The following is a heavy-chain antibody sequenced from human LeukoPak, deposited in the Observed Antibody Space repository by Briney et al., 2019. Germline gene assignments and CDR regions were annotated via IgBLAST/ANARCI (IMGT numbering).Heavy chain of an antibody. Sequence: ASDTLSLTCGVSGDSINSGHYWGWIRQPPGKGLEWIGSMYHSGSTYYNPSLKSRVTISIDTSKNQFSLKLRSVTAADTAVYFCARNVTMVLPGQGAFDIWGQGTMVTVSS. J-gene: IGHJ3*02. D-gene: IGHD4/OR15-4a*01. CDR3: ARNVTMVLPGQGAFDI. CDR1: GDSINSGHY. CDR2: MYHSGST. V-gene: IGHV4-38-2*01.